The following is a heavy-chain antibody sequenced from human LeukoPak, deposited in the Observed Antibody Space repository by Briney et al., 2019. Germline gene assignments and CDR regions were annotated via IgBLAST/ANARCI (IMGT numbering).Heavy chain of an antibody. Sequence: GGSLILSCAASGFTFSSHAMHWVRQAPGKGLEWVAVISTDGSRQYYADSVKGRFAISRDNSKSTLHLQMSSLRPEDTAVYNCARDVTGSYTFDYWGQGSLVTVSS. V-gene: IGHV3-30*09. CDR1: GFTFSSHA. D-gene: IGHD1-26*01. CDR3: ARDVTGSYTFDY. J-gene: IGHJ4*02. CDR2: ISTDGSRQ.